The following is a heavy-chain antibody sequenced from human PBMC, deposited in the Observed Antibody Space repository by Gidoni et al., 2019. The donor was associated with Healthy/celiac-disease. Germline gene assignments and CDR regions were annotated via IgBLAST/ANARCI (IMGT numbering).Heavy chain of an antibody. J-gene: IGHJ4*02. Sequence: EVQLVESGGGLVKPGGSLRLSCAASGFTFSSYSMNWVRQAPGKGLEWVSSISSSSSYIYYADSVKGRFTISRDNAKNSLYLQMNSLRAEDTAVYYCARGSFVVVVVAALDYWGQGTLVTVSS. CDR2: ISSSSSYI. V-gene: IGHV3-21*01. CDR3: ARGSFVVVVVAALDY. CDR1: GFTFSSYS. D-gene: IGHD2-15*01.